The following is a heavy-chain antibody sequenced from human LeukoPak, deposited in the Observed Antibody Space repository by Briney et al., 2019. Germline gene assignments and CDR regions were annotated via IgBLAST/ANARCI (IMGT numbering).Heavy chain of an antibody. Sequence: GGSLRLSCAASGFTFSIYWMSWVRQAPGKGPEWVANIDLDGSVKYYVDSVKGRFTISRDNAKNSVYLQMNSLRAEDTAVYYCARDQNFQHWGQGTLVTVSS. CDR1: GFTFSIYW. CDR2: IDLDGSVK. J-gene: IGHJ1*01. CDR3: ARDQNFQH. V-gene: IGHV3-7*01.